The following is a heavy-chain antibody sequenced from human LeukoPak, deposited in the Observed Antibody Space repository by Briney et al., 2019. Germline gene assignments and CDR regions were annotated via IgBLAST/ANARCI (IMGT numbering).Heavy chain of an antibody. CDR2: INPNSGGT. CDR1: GGTFSSYA. D-gene: IGHD3-22*01. Sequence: ASVKVSCKASGGTFSSYAISWVRQAPGQGLEWMGWINPNSGGTNYAQKFQGRVTMTRDTSISTAYMELSRLRSDDTAVYYCARDLTIVVVIGFDYWGQGTLVTVSS. J-gene: IGHJ4*02. V-gene: IGHV1-2*02. CDR3: ARDLTIVVVIGFDY.